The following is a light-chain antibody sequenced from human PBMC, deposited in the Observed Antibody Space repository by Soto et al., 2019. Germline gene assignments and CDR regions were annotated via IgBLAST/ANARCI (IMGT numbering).Light chain of an antibody. J-gene: IGKJ1*01. CDR3: QQYGSLSWT. CDR2: GAS. Sequence: DIVLTQSPGTLSLSPGERATLSCRASQSVSSNYLDWYQQKPGQAPRLLIHGASTRATGVPDRFSGSGSGTDFTLTISRLETEDFAVYHCQQYGSLSWTFGQGTKVEIK. V-gene: IGKV3-20*01. CDR1: QSVSSNY.